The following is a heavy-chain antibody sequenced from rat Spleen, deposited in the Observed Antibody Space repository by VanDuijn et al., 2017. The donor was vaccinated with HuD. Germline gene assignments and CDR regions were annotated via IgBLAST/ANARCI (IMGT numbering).Heavy chain of an antibody. D-gene: IGHD1-4*01. CDR2: INKDSSIT. CDR1: GFNFNDYW. V-gene: IGHV4-2*01. J-gene: IGHJ2*01. Sequence: EVKLVESGGGLVQPGRSLKLSCAASGFNFNDYWMGWVRQAAGKGLEWIGEINKDSSITLYTPSLKDKFTISRDNAQNTLYLQMSKLGPEETAIYYCARVGTRVSRFAYWGQGVMVTVSS. CDR3: ARVGTRVSRFAY.